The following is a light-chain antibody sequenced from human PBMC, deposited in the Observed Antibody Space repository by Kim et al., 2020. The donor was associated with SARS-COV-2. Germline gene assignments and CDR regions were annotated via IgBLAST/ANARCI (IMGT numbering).Light chain of an antibody. J-gene: IGKJ2*01. V-gene: IGKV3-20*01. CDR3: QQNGYSPFT. CDR2: DVS. CDR1: QSVSSTY. Sequence: EIVLTQSPGTLSLSPGERATLSCRASQSVSSTYLAWYQQRPGQAPRLLIYDVSSRATGIPDRFSGSGSGTDFTLTISRLEPEDFAVYYWQQNGYSPFTFGQGTKLEI.